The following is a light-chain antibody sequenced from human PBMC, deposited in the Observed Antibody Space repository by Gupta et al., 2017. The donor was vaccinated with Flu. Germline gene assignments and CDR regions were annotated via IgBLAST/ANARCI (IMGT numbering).Light chain of an antibody. CDR3: QQDDSYPLT. V-gene: IGKV1-8*01. J-gene: IGKJ4*01. CDR1: HGISSY. Sequence: PSPSSASTGDRVTISCRGRHGISSYLAWYQQKPGKAPKLLIYAASTLASGVPSRFSGSGSGTDFTLTISCLQSEDFATYYCQQDDSYPLTFGGGTKVEIK. CDR2: AAS.